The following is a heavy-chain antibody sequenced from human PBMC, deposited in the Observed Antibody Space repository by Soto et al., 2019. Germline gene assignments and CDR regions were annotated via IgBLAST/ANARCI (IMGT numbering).Heavy chain of an antibody. Sequence: ASVKVSCKASGYTFSHYGIGWVLQAPVQGLEWMGWISAYNGNRHFAEGLRGRITITTNTTTSTADMELRSLSSDDTAVYYCARGGQECSNSGCGYIYDGMDVWGQGTTVTVSS. D-gene: IGHD1-26*01. CDR2: ISAYNGNR. CDR3: ARGGQECSNSGCGYIYDGMDV. CDR1: GYTFSHYG. V-gene: IGHV1-18*01. J-gene: IGHJ6*02.